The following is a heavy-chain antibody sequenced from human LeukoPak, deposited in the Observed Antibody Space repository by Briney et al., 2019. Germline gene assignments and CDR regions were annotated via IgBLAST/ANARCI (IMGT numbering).Heavy chain of an antibody. D-gene: IGHD3-10*01. J-gene: IGHJ4*02. CDR1: GFTFSSYA. CDR2: ISYDGSNK. V-gene: IGHV3-30-3*01. CDR3: ARDRGAVRGVMEDY. Sequence: GGSLRLSCAASGFTFSSYAMHWVRQAPGKGLEWVAVISYDGSNKYYADSVKGRFTISRDNSKNTLYLQMNSLRAEDTAVYYCARDRGAVRGVMEDYWGQGTLVTVSS.